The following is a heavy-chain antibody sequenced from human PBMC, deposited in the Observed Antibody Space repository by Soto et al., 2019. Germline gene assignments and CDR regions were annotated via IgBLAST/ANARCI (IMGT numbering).Heavy chain of an antibody. CDR1: GNFCSKYG. CDR2: INGNTGST. V-gene: IGHV1-18*01. Sequence: QVQLVQSGAEVKKPGASVKVSCKTPGNFCSKYGISWGRTAPGRGLEWMGWINGNTGSTNYAQKFRGRVTMTTDTSTGMVYMELSSLTSDDTAIYYCGREGDQWDQRYLDYWGQGTLVSV. D-gene: IGHD1-26*01. CDR3: GREGDQWDQRYLDY. J-gene: IGHJ4*02.